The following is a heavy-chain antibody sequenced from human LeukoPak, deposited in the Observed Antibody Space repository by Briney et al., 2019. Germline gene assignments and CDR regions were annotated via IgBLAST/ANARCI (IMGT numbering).Heavy chain of an antibody. D-gene: IGHD6-19*01. V-gene: IGHV3-15*07. CDR1: GFTFTNAW. Sequence: TPAGSLRLSCVASGFTFTNAWMTWVRQSPGMGLEWVGRIKSNTNGGTSDYAAPVKGRFTISRDDSKNTLYLQMNSLKPEDTAMYYCTTHSVTVTGTHFWGQGALVTVSS. J-gene: IGHJ4*01. CDR2: IKSNTNGGTS. CDR3: TTHSVTVTGTHF.